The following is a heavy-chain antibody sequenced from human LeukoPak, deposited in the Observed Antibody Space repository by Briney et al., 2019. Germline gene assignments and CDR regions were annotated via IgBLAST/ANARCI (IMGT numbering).Heavy chain of an antibody. D-gene: IGHD6-13*01. CDR1: GFTFTTYW. Sequence: PGGSLRLSCAASGFTFTTYWMSWVRQAPGKGLEWVANIRQDGSEIYYVDSVKGRFSISRDNAKNSLYLQMNSLRAEDTAVYYCARARGYYYYIDVWGKGTTVTVSS. V-gene: IGHV3-7*01. CDR2: IRQDGSEI. J-gene: IGHJ6*03. CDR3: ARARGYYYYIDV.